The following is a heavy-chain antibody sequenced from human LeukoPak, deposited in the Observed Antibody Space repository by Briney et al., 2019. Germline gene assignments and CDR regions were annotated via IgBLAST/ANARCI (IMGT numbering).Heavy chain of an antibody. CDR3: ARPIYSSGWYGEDDAFDI. CDR2: ISSSSSYI. Sequence: PGGSLRLSCAASGFTFSSYSMNWVRQAPGKGLEWVSSISSSSSYIYYADSVKGRFTISRDNAKNSLYLQMNSLRAEDTAVYYCARPIYSSGWYGEDDAFDIWGQGTMVTVSS. D-gene: IGHD6-19*01. V-gene: IGHV3-21*01. CDR1: GFTFSSYS. J-gene: IGHJ3*02.